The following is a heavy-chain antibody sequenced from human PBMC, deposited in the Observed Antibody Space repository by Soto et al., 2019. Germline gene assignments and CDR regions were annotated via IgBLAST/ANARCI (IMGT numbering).Heavy chain of an antibody. D-gene: IGHD2-15*01. CDR1: GGTFSSYA. Sequence: QVQLVQSVAEVKKPGPSVKVSCKASGGTFSSYAISWVRQAPGQGLEWMGGIIPIFGTANYAQQFQGRVTIAADESTGTGYMELSSMRSEDTAVYCCARELHMDVWGKGTTVAVSS. V-gene: IGHV1-69*01. CDR2: IIPIFGTA. J-gene: IGHJ6*04. CDR3: ARELHMDV.